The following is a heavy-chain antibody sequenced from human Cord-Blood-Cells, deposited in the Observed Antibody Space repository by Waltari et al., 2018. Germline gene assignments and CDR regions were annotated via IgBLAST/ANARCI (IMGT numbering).Heavy chain of an antibody. CDR1: GYSISSGYY. CDR3: ARGGPDQLGPIGFDY. J-gene: IGHJ4*02. V-gene: IGHV4-38-2*01. CDR2: IYHSGSN. D-gene: IGHD2-2*01. Sequence: QVQLQESGPGLVKPSETLSLTCAVSGYSISSGYYWGWIRQPPGKGLEWIGSIYHSGSNYYNPSLKSRVTISVDTSRNHFSLKLSSVTAADTAMYYCARGGPDQLGPIGFDYWGQGTLVTVSS.